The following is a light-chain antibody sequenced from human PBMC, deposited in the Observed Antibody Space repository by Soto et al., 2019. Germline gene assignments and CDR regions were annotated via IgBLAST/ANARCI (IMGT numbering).Light chain of an antibody. J-gene: IGLJ2*01. Sequence: QSALTQPASVSGSPGQSITISCTGTSTDVGNYNLVSWYQQYPGKAPKLILYEVSSGPSGVSNRFSGSKSAITASLTISGFQAEDEADYYRCSYAGSSYVVFGGGTKLTVL. V-gene: IGLV2-23*02. CDR3: CSYAGSSYVV. CDR1: STDVGNYNL. CDR2: EVS.